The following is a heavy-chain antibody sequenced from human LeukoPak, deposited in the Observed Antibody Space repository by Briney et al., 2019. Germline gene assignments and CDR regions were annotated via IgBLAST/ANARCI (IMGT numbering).Heavy chain of an antibody. V-gene: IGHV1-24*01. CDR1: GYTLTELS. CDR2: FDPEDGET. CDR3: ATGPRFGDTLFDY. J-gene: IGHJ4*02. Sequence: ASVKVSCKVSGYTLTELSMHWVRQAPGKGLEWMGGFDPEDGETIYAQKFQGRVTMTKDASTDTAYMELSSLRSEDTAVYYCATGPRFGDTLFDYWGQGTLVTVSS. D-gene: IGHD3-10*01.